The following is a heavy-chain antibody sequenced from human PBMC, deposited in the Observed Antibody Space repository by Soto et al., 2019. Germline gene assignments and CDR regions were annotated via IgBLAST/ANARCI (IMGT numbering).Heavy chain of an antibody. J-gene: IGHJ5*02. CDR2: IYYSGST. D-gene: IGHD3-10*01. CDR3: ARDRFGSGSYPGFDP. V-gene: IGHV4-31*03. CDR1: GGSISSGGYY. Sequence: QVQLQESGPGLVKPSQTLSLTCTVSGGSISSGGYYWSWIRQHPGKGLEWIGYIYYSGSTYYNPSLQSRVTISVDPSKNQFSLKLSSVTAADTAVYYCARDRFGSGSYPGFDPWGQGTLVTVSS.